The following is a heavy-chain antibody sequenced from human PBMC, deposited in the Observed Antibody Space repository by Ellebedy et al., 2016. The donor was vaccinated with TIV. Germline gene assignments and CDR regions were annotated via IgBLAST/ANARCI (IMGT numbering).Heavy chain of an antibody. D-gene: IGHD2-15*01. V-gene: IGHV4-38-2*02. J-gene: IGHJ4*02. CDR3: SSGDCSGGSCYKNDN. CDR2: VFHSGNT. Sequence: MPSETLSLTCTVSGYSISSGYYWGWIRQPPGKGLEWIANVFHSGNTYYNPSLKSRVTISVDTSKNQFSLKLSSVTAADTAVYFCSSGDCSGGSCYKNDNWGQGTLVTVSS. CDR1: GYSISSGYY.